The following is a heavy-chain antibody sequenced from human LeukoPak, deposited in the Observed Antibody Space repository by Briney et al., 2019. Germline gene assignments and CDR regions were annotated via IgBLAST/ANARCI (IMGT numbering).Heavy chain of an antibody. CDR3: AKDPYFY. Sequence: GGSLRLSCAASGFTFTTYAMSWVRQAPGKGLEWVSRISGSGTSTYYADSVKGRFTISRDNSKNTLYLQMNSLRAEDAAVYYCAKDPYFYWGQGTLVTVSS. J-gene: IGHJ4*02. CDR1: GFTFTTYA. V-gene: IGHV3-23*01. D-gene: IGHD2/OR15-2a*01. CDR2: ISGSGTST.